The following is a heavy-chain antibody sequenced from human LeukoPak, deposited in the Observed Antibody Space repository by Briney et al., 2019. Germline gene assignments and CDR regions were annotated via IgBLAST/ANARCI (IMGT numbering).Heavy chain of an antibody. J-gene: IGHJ4*02. Sequence: ASVKVSCKASGYTFTSYGISWVRQAPGQGLEWMGWINPNGGGTNYAQKFQGRVTMTRDTSISTAYMELSRLRSDDTAVYYCARESLEMATIGYWGQGTLVTVSS. CDR2: INPNGGGT. CDR1: GYTFTSYG. V-gene: IGHV1-2*02. D-gene: IGHD5-24*01. CDR3: ARESLEMATIGY.